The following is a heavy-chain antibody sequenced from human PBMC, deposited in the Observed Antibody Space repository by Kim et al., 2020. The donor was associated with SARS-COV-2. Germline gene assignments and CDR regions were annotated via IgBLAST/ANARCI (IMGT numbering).Heavy chain of an antibody. CDR3: ARTEALGVYYYYYYMDV. D-gene: IGHD3-16*01. V-gene: IGHV4-4*02. CDR1: GGSISSSNW. J-gene: IGHJ6*03. CDR2: IYHSGST. Sequence: SETLSLTCAVSGGSISSSNWWSWVRQPPGKGLEWIGEIYHSGSTNYNPSLKSRVTISVDKSKNQFSLKLSSVTAADTAVYYCARTEALGVYYYYYYMDVWGKGTTVTVSS.